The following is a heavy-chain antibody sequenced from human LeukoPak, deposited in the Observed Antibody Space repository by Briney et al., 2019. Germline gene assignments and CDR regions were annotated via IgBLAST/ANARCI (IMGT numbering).Heavy chain of an antibody. D-gene: IGHD2-21*02. Sequence: GGSLRLSCVVSGFNIRSNYMSWVCQAPGKGLEWVSVVYAIGYTYYTDSVKGRFTISSDTSKNTLYLQMDSLRADDTAVYYCARGGGAYCDNDWRRTFDYWGQGILVTVSS. J-gene: IGHJ4*02. V-gene: IGHV3-53*01. CDR3: ARGGGAYCDNDWRRTFDY. CDR1: GFNIRSNY. CDR2: VYAIGYT.